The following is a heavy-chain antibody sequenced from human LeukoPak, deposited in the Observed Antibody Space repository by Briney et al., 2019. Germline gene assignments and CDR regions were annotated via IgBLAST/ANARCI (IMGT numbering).Heavy chain of an antibody. D-gene: IGHD3-22*01. CDR2: ISGGGGTI. J-gene: IGHJ4*02. CDR1: GFTFSAYS. Sequence: GGSLRLSCAASGFTFSAYSMNWVRQAPGKGLEWVSYISGGGGTIYYADSVKGRFTISRDNAKNSLNLQMDSLRVEDTAVYYCARNQEIDYYDSSGFYWGVEYWGQGTLVTVSS. V-gene: IGHV3-48*01. CDR3: ARNQEIDYYDSSGFYWGVEY.